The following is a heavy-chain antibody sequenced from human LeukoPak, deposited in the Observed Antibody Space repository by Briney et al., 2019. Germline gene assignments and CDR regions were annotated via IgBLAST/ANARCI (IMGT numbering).Heavy chain of an antibody. CDR3: ARDGRAVDGPLDY. CDR1: GFTFSSYA. D-gene: IGHD6-19*01. V-gene: IGHV3-30*04. CDR2: ISYDGSNK. J-gene: IGHJ4*02. Sequence: PGGSLRLSCAASGFTFSSYAMHSVRQAPGKGLEWVAVISYDGSNKYYADSVKGRFTISRDNSKNTLYLQMNSLRAEDTAVYYCARDGRAVDGPLDYWGQGTLVTVSS.